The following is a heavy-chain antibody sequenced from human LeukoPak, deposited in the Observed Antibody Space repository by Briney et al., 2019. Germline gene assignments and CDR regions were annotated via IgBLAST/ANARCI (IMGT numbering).Heavy chain of an antibody. J-gene: IGHJ5*02. Sequence: PSETLSLTCTVSGGSISSYYWSWIRQPPGKGLEWIGYIYTSGSTNYNPSLKSRVTISVDTSKNQFSLKLSSVTAADTAVYYCARGGLAAAAQTWGQGTLVNVSS. CDR1: GGSISSYY. CDR2: IYTSGST. D-gene: IGHD6-13*01. CDR3: ARGGLAAAAQT. V-gene: IGHV4-4*09.